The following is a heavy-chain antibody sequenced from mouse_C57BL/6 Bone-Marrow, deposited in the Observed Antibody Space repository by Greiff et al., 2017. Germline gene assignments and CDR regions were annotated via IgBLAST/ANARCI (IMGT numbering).Heavy chain of an antibody. CDR1: GYTFTDYN. D-gene: IGHD1-1*01. CDR2: INPNNGGT. V-gene: IGHV1-18*01. Sequence: DVKLQESGPELVKPGASVKIPCKASGYTFTDYNMDWVKQSHGKSLEWIGDINPNNGGTIYNQKFKGKATLTVDKSSSTAYMELRSLTSEDTAVYYCARSGGYYGYAMDYWGQGTSVTVSS. J-gene: IGHJ4*01. CDR3: ARSGGYYGYAMDY.